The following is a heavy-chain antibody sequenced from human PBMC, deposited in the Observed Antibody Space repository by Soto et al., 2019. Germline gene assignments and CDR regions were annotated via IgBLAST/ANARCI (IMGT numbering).Heavy chain of an antibody. D-gene: IGHD2-21*02. CDR3: ARAWVVVTAPEY. V-gene: IGHV1-3*01. CDR1: GYTFTSYA. CDR2: INAGNGNT. J-gene: IGHJ4*02. Sequence: ASVKVSCKASGYTFTSYAMHWVRQAPGQRLEWMGWINAGNGNTKYSQKFQSRVTITRDTSASTAYMELSSLRSEDTAVYYCARAWVVVTAPEYWGQGTLVTVSS.